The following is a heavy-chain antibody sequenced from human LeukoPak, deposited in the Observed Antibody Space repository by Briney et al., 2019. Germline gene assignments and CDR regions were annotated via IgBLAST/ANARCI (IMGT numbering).Heavy chain of an antibody. Sequence: SVKVSCKASGGTFISYAISWVRQAPGQGLEWMGGIIPIFGTANYAQKFQGRVTITADESTSTAYMELRSLRSDDTAVYYCARDGPRLVPDYWGQGTLVTVSS. CDR1: GGTFISYA. CDR3: ARDGPRLVPDY. CDR2: IIPIFGTA. V-gene: IGHV1-69*13. J-gene: IGHJ4*02. D-gene: IGHD6-19*01.